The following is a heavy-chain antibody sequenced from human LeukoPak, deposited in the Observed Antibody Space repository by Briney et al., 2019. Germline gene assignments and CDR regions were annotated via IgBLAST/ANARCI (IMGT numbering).Heavy chain of an antibody. Sequence: SETLSLTCTVSGGSISSSSYYWGWIRQPPGKGLEWIGSIYYSGSTYYNPSLKSRVTISVDTSKNQFSLKLSSVTAADTAVYYCASSPGYSGYQPTSHFDYWGQGTLVTVSS. D-gene: IGHD5-12*01. CDR2: IYYSGST. J-gene: IGHJ4*02. CDR3: ASSPGYSGYQPTSHFDY. V-gene: IGHV4-39*07. CDR1: GGSISSSSYY.